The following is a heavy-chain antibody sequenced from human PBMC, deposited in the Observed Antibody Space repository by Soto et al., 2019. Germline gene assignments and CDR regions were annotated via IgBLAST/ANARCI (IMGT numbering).Heavy chain of an antibody. CDR3: AKDEGNYDFWSSYYYARGDAFDI. CDR2: ISGSGGST. V-gene: IGHV3-23*01. D-gene: IGHD3-3*01. J-gene: IGHJ3*02. Sequence: GGSLRLSCAASVFTFSSYAMSWFRQAPGKGLEWVSAISGSGGSTYYADSVKGRFTISRDNSKNTLYLQMNSLRAEDTAVYYCAKDEGNYDFWSSYYYARGDAFDIWGQGTMVTVSS. CDR1: VFTFSSYA.